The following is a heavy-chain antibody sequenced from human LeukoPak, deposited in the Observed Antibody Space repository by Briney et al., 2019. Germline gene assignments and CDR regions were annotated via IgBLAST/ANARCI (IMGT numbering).Heavy chain of an antibody. D-gene: IGHD2-2*01. CDR2: IYYSGST. J-gene: IGHJ4*02. CDR1: GGSISSYY. CDR3: ARVGCSSTSCYRGYSYDY. V-gene: IGHV4-59*01. Sequence: SETLSLTCTVSGGSISSYYWSWIRQPPGKGLEWIGYIYYSGSTNYNPSLKCRVTISVDTSKNQFSLKLSSVTAADTAVYYCARVGCSSTSCYRGYSYDYWGQGTLVTVSS.